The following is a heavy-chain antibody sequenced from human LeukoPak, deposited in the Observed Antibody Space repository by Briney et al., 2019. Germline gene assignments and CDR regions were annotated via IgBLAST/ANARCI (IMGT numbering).Heavy chain of an antibody. J-gene: IGHJ6*02. CDR2: ISAYNGNT. V-gene: IGHV1-18*01. D-gene: IGHD3-22*01. Sequence: ASGRASCKAFGYTFTSYGTSWLRQAPGQGLEWWGWISAYNGNTNYAQKLQGRVTMTTDTSTSTAYMELRSLRSDDTAVYYCARDRGGYDSSGYSYYYYYGMDVWGQGTTVTVSS. CDR1: GYTFTSYG. CDR3: ARDRGGYDSSGYSYYYYYGMDV.